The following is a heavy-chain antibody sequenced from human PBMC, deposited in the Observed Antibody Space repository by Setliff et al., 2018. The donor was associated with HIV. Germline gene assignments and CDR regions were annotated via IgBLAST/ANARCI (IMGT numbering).Heavy chain of an antibody. CDR3: ARAPFYYGSGSYQTFDY. D-gene: IGHD3-10*01. Sequence: PSETLSLTCAVSGVTFSSNNYYWGWIRQPPGKGLEWIGTVFYSGSTSYSPPLKSRVTISVDTSKNQFSLKLKSVTAADTAVYYCARAPFYYGSGSYQTFDYWGQGTLVTVSS. CDR2: VFYSGST. J-gene: IGHJ4*02. CDR1: GVTFSSNNYY. V-gene: IGHV4-39*07.